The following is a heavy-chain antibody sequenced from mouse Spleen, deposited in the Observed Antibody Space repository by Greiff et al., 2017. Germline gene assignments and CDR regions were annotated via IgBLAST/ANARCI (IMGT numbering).Heavy chain of an antibody. V-gene: IGHV5-6*01. J-gene: IGHJ4*01. CDR3: ARHREGAMDY. D-gene: IGHD3-3*01. CDR2: ISSGGSYT. CDR1: GFTFSSYG. Sequence: EVKLVESGGDLVKPGGSLKLSCAASGFTFSSYGMSWVRQTPDKRLEWVATISSGGSYTYYPDSVKGRFTISRDNAKNTLYLQMSSLKSEDTAMYYCARHREGAMDYWGQGTSVTVSS.